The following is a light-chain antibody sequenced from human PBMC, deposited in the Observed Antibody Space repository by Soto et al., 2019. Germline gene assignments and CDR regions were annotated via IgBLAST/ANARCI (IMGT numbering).Light chain of an antibody. CDR3: QHYVGSPT. CDR1: QSVNNNF. CDR2: GAS. Sequence: EIVLTQSPGTLSLSAGERATVSCTASQSVNNNFLAWYQLRPGQAPRLLISGASSRATGIPDRISGSGSGTDFTLTITRVEPEDFAMHYCQHYVGSPTFGQGTKVEIK. V-gene: IGKV3-20*01. J-gene: IGKJ1*01.